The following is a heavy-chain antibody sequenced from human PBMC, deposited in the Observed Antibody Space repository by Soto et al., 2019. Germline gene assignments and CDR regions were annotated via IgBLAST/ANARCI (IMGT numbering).Heavy chain of an antibody. D-gene: IGHD3-16*01. CDR1: GFTFINYA. J-gene: IGHJ4*02. CDR3: AKARLYNSPFDN. CDR2: ISGEGSST. V-gene: IGHV3-23*01. Sequence: EVQLLESGGGLVQPGGSLRLSCATSGFTFINYAMAWVRQAPGKGLEWVSIISGEGSSTHYADFVKGRFIISRDSSTNTLYLQMGSLRAEDTAVYYSAKARLYNSPFDNWGQGTVVSVSS.